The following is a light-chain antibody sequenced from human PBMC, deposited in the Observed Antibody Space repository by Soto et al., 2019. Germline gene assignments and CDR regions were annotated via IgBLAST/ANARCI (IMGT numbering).Light chain of an antibody. Sequence: QSVLTQPASVSGSPGESITISCTGSNSNIASNTVNWYQHLPGTAPKLRIYYNNQRPSGVPDRFSVSKSGTSASLAISGLQSEDESDYYCAAWDDTLKRYDFGTGTKVTAL. J-gene: IGLJ1*01. V-gene: IGLV1-44*01. CDR1: NSNIASNT. CDR2: YNN. CDR3: AAWDDTLKRYD.